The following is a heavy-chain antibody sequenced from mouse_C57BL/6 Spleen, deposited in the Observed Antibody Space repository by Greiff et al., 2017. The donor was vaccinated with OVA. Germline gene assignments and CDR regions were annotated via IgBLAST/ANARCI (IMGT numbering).Heavy chain of an antibody. V-gene: IGHV1-69*01. CDR3: ARDGNDAMDY. J-gene: IGHJ4*01. CDR1: GYTFTSYW. D-gene: IGHD2-1*01. Sequence: VQLQQPGAELVMPGASVKLSCKASGYTFTSYWMHWVKQRPGQGLEWIGEIDPSDSYTNYNQKFKGKSTLTVDKSSSTAYMQLSRLTSEDSAVYYCARDGNDAMDYWGQGTSVTVSS. CDR2: IDPSDSYT.